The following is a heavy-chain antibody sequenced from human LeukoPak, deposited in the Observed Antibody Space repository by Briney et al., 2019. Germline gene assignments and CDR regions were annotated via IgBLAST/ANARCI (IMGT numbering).Heavy chain of an antibody. Sequence: SQALSLTCAVSGDSISSGDYSWSWIRQPSGKGLEWIGYIFHSGHSFYNPSLKSRITISVDKSKNQFSLRLTSVTAADTAVYYCARELWFVNAPGSWFDPWGQGTLVTVSS. V-gene: IGHV4-30-2*01. CDR1: GDSISSGDYS. J-gene: IGHJ5*02. CDR3: ARELWFVNAPGSWFDP. D-gene: IGHD3-10*01. CDR2: IFHSGHS.